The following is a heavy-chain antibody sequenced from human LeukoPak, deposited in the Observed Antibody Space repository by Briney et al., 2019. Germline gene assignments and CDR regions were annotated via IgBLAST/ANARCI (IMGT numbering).Heavy chain of an antibody. J-gene: IGHJ4*02. CDR2: IIPIFGTA. V-gene: IGHV1-69*13. CDR3: ASGGYGDYEDYFDY. CDR1: GGTFSSYA. D-gene: IGHD4-17*01. Sequence: SVKVSCKASGGTFSSYAISWVRQAPGQGLEWMGGIIPIFGTANYAQKFQGRVTITADESTSTAYMELSSLRSEDTAVYYCASGGYGDYEDYFDYWGQGTLVTVSS.